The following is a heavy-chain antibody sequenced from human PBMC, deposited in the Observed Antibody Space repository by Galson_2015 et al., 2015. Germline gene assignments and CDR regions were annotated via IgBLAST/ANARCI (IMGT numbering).Heavy chain of an antibody. CDR1: GFTLSSYG. CDR3: VKEGPGNNYSAYFDC. CDR2: ISYNGVTE. D-gene: IGHD2-21*01. Sequence: SLRLSCAASGFTLSSYGMQWVRQAPGKGLEWVAVISYNGVTEFYADSVKGRFTISRDNSKNTLSLEMNSLRSEDTAVYYCVKEGPGNNYSAYFDCWGQGTLVTVSS. J-gene: IGHJ4*02. V-gene: IGHV3-30*18.